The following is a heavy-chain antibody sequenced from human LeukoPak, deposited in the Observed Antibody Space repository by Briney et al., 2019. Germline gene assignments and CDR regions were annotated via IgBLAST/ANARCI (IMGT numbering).Heavy chain of an antibody. CDR3: ARDVAVVGIDAFDI. CDR1: GGSFSGYY. Sequence: SETLSLTCAVYGGSFSGYYWSWIRQPPGKGLEWIGEINHSGSTNYNPSLKSRVTMSVDTSKNQFSLKLSSVTAADTAVYYCARDVAVVGIDAFDIWGQGTMVTVSS. J-gene: IGHJ3*02. CDR2: INHSGST. D-gene: IGHD6-19*01. V-gene: IGHV4-34*01.